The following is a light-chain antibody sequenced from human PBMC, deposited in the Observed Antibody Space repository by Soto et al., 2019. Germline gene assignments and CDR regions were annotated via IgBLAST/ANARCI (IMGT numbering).Light chain of an antibody. CDR3: QQSYNSPRT. Sequence: DLQMTQSPSSLSAYVGDRVSIACRASQNITIYLNWYQQKLGNAPKVLVSETSNLQSGVPSRFSGSGSGTDFSLTISSLQLEDFATYYCQQSYNSPRTFGQGTKLEI. CDR1: QNITIY. CDR2: ETS. V-gene: IGKV1-39*01. J-gene: IGKJ2*01.